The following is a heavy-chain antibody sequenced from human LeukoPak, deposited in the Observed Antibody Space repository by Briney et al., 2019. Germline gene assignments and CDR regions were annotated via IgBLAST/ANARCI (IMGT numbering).Heavy chain of an antibody. D-gene: IGHD1-26*01. CDR1: GGSISSGGYY. Sequence: SETLSLTCTVSGGSISSGGYYWSWIRQHPGKGLEWIGYIYYSGGTYYNPSLKSRVTISVDTSKNQFSLKLSSVTAADTAVYYCARGPFAGATKVGYYYYYMDVWGKGTTVTVSS. CDR2: IYYSGGT. CDR3: ARGPFAGATKVGYYYYYMDV. V-gene: IGHV4-31*03. J-gene: IGHJ6*03.